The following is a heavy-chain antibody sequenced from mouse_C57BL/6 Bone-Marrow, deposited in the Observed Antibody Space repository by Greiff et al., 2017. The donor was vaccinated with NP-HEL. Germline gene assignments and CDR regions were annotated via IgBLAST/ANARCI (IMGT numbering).Heavy chain of an antibody. CDR1: GFSLTSYG. CDR3: AKKGTFWDSNYLYYYAMDY. D-gene: IGHD2-5*01. Sequence: VKLMESGPGLVAPSQSLSITCTVSGFSLTSYGVSWVRQPPGKGLEWLGVIWGDGSTNYHSALISRLSISKDNSKSQGFLKLNSLQTDDTATYYCAKKGTFWDSNYLYYYAMDYWGQGTSVTVSS. V-gene: IGHV2-3*01. J-gene: IGHJ4*01. CDR2: IWGDGST.